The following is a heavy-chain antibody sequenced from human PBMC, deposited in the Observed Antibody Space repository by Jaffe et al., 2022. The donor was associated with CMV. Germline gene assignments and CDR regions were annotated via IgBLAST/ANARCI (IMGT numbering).Heavy chain of an antibody. CDR1: GYTFTSYG. D-gene: IGHD3-3*01. V-gene: IGHV1-18*01. CDR2: ISAYNGNT. J-gene: IGHJ3*02. Sequence: QVQLVQSGAEVKKPGASVKVSCKASGYTFTSYGISWVRQAPGQGLEWMGWISAYNGNTNYAQKLQGRVTMTTDTSTSTAYMELRSLRSDDTAVYYCAREAGYDFWSGYPTDDHDAFDIWGQGTMVTVSS. CDR3: AREAGYDFWSGYPTDDHDAFDI.